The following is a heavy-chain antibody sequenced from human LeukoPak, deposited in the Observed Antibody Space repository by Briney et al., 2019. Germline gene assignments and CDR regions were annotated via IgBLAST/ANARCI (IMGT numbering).Heavy chain of an antibody. Sequence: GGSLRLSCAASGFTSSSYEMNWVRQAPGKGLGWVSFISSSGNTIYYADSVKGRFIISRDNAKNSLYLQMNSLRTEDTAVYYCARERPGEDTFDIWGQGTMVTVSS. V-gene: IGHV3-48*03. CDR1: GFTSSSYE. CDR2: ISSSGNTI. J-gene: IGHJ3*02. CDR3: ARERPGEDTFDI. D-gene: IGHD7-27*01.